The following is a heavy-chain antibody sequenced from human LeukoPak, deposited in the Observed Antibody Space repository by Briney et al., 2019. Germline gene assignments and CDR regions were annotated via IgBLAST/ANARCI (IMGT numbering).Heavy chain of an antibody. Sequence: PGGSLRLSWAAAGFTFSSYAMHWVRQAPGKGLEYVSAISSNGGSTYYANSVKGRFTISRDNSKNTLYLQMGSLRAEDMAVYYCARFPGVWGQGTLVTVSS. J-gene: IGHJ4*02. V-gene: IGHV3-64*01. D-gene: IGHD7-27*01. CDR3: ARFPGV. CDR1: GFTFSSYA. CDR2: ISSNGGST.